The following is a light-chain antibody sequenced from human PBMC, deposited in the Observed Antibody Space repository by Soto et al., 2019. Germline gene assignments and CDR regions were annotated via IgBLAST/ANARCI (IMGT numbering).Light chain of an antibody. CDR1: QGISSW. J-gene: IGKJ1*01. Sequence: DIQMTQSPSTLSASVGDRVTITCRASQGISSWLAWYQQKPGKAPKLLIYKASSLESGVPSRFSGSGSGTEFTLTISSLQPDDFATYYCQHSWTFGQGTKVEIK. CDR3: QHSWT. CDR2: KAS. V-gene: IGKV1-5*03.